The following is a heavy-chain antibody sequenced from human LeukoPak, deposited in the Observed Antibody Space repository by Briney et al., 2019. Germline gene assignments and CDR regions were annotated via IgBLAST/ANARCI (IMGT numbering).Heavy chain of an antibody. Sequence: PSETLSLTCPVSGDSISSGGHYWSWIRQHPGKGLEWIAYISYSGSTYYNPSLKSRIIISVDTSKNRFSLKLSSVTAADTAVYFCARGAFNYYDTIGYSNDAFDIWGQGTMVTVSS. V-gene: IGHV4-31*03. D-gene: IGHD3-22*01. CDR2: ISYSGST. CDR1: GDSISSGGHY. J-gene: IGHJ3*02. CDR3: ARGAFNYYDTIGYSNDAFDI.